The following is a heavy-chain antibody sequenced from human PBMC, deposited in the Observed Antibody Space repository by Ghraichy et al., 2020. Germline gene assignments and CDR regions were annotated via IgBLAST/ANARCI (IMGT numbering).Heavy chain of an antibody. CDR1: GGSFSGYY. V-gene: IGHV4-34*01. CDR3: ARPASSGCYGYFDL. CDR2: INHSGST. J-gene: IGHJ2*01. D-gene: IGHD6-19*01. Sequence: SETLSLTCAVYGGSFSGYYWSWIRQPPGKGLEWIGEINHSGSTNYNPSLKSRVTISVDTSKNQFSLKLSSVTAADTAVYYCARPASSGCYGYFDLWGRGTLVTVSS.